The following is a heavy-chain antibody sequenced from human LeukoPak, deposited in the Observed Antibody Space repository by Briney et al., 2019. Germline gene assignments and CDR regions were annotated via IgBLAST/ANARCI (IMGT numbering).Heavy chain of an antibody. CDR2: INHSGST. CDR1: GGSFSGYC. V-gene: IGHV4-34*01. J-gene: IGHJ6*02. Sequence: SETLSLTCAVYGGSFSGYCWSWIRQPPGKGLEWIGEINHSGSTNYNPSLKSRVTISVDTSKNQFSLKLSSVTAADTAVYYCARKDSSGYYYPLGGMDVWGQGTTVTVSS. D-gene: IGHD3-22*01. CDR3: ARKDSSGYYYPLGGMDV.